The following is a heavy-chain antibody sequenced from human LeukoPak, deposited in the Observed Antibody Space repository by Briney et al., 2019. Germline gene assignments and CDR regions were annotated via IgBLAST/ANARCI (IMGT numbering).Heavy chain of an antibody. Sequence: ASVKVSCKASGYTFTSYYMHWVRQAPGQGLEWMGIINPSGGSTSYAQKFQGRVTITADESTSTAYMELSSLRSEDTAVYYCARDPPPYCSGGSCYSILFQHWGQGTLVTVSS. CDR2: INPSGGST. CDR3: ARDPPPYCSGGSCYSILFQH. D-gene: IGHD2-15*01. CDR1: GYTFTSYY. V-gene: IGHV1-46*01. J-gene: IGHJ1*01.